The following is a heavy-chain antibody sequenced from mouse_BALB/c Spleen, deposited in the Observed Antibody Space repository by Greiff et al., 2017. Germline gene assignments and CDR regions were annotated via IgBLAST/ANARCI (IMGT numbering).Heavy chain of an antibody. J-gene: IGHJ4*01. CDR3: ARPGLRNYAMDY. Sequence: EVKVEESGGGLVQPGGSRKLSCAASGFTFSSFGMHWVRQAPEKGLEWVAYISSGSSTIYYADTVKGRFTISRDNPKNTLFLQMTSLRSEDTAMYYCARPGLRNYAMDYWGQGTSVTVSS. D-gene: IGHD3-1*01. CDR1: GFTFSSFG. V-gene: IGHV5-17*02. CDR2: ISSGSSTI.